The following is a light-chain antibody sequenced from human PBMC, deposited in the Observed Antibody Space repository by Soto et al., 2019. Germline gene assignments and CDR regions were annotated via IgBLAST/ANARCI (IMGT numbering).Light chain of an antibody. CDR1: SSNIGGHS. V-gene: IGLV1-47*01. CDR2: MNN. CDR3: ATWDDSLSGPV. Sequence: QSVLTQPPSASGTPGQRVTISCSESSSNIGGHSVYWYQQLPGTAPKLLIYMNNQRPSGVPDRFSGSKSGTSASLAISGLRSEDEADYYCATWDDSLSGPVFGTGTKLTVL. J-gene: IGLJ1*01.